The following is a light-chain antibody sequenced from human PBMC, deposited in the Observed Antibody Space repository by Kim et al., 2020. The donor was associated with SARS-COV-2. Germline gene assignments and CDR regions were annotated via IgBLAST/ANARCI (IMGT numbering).Light chain of an antibody. CDR2: EVS. V-gene: IGLV2-23*02. CDR3: CSYVV. J-gene: IGLJ2*01. Sequence: VSGSPGQSITISCTGTSSDVGSYNLVSWYQQYPGKAPKLMIYEVSKRPSGVSNRFSGSKSGNTASLTISGLQAEDEADYYCCSYVVFGGGTQLTVL. CDR1: SSDVGSYNL.